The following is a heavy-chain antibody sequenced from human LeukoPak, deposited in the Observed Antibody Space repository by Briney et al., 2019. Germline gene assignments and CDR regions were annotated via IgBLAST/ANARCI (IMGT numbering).Heavy chain of an antibody. CDR1: GFSVNSYY. V-gene: IGHV3-53*01. CDR2: LSSGDNT. Sequence: GGSLRLSCVASGFSVNSYYMSWVRQAPGRGLEWVSALSSGDNTHYADSVNGQFTISRDNSKNTLYLQLNSLRAEDTAVYYCARVDSSGWYRLGGVAFDIWGQGTMVTVSS. J-gene: IGHJ3*02. CDR3: ARVDSSGWYRLGGVAFDI. D-gene: IGHD6-19*01.